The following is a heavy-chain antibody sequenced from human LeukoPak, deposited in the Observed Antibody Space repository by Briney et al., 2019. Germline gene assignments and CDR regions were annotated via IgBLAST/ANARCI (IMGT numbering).Heavy chain of an antibody. CDR1: GYTFTSYY. Sequence: GASVKVSFKASGYTFTSYYMHWVRQAPGQGLEWMGIINPSGGSTSYAQKFQGRVTMTRDMSTSTVYMELSSLRSEDTAVYYCARHCSSTSCYTSGGFDPWGQGTLVTVSS. CDR2: INPSGGST. J-gene: IGHJ5*02. CDR3: ARHCSSTSCYTSGGFDP. D-gene: IGHD2-2*02. V-gene: IGHV1-46*01.